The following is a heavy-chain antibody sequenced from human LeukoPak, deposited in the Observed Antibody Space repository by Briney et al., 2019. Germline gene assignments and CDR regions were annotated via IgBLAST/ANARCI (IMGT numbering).Heavy chain of an antibody. CDR1: GFTFDDYG. V-gene: IGHV3-20*04. CDR3: ARGLTYYYDSSGYYYEY. CDR2: INWNGGST. Sequence: GGSLRLSCAASGFTFDDYGMSWVRLAPGKGLEWVSGINWNGGSTGYADSVKGRFTISRDNAKNSLYLQMNSLRAEDTALYYCARGLTYYYDSSGYYYEYWGQGTLVTVSS. J-gene: IGHJ4*02. D-gene: IGHD3-22*01.